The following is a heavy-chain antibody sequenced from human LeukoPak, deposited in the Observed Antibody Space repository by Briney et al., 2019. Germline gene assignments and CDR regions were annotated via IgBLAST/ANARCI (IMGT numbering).Heavy chain of an antibody. Sequence: GGSLRLSCAVSGFTFSNFWMNWVRQAPGKGLEWAASIKQDGGEKSYVDSVKGRFTISRDNAKNSLYLQMNSLRAEDTAVYYCAGEEFRNFDYWGQGTLVTVSS. V-gene: IGHV3-7*01. CDR1: GFTFSNFW. J-gene: IGHJ4*02. CDR2: IKQDGGEK. CDR3: AGEEFRNFDY.